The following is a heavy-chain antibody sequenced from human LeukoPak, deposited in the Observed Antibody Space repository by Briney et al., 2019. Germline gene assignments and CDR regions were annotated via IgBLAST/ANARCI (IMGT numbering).Heavy chain of an antibody. CDR3: ARAPITSPFYFDY. CDR2: TNWSGGST. CDR1: GFTFNSYS. V-gene: IGHV3-20*04. D-gene: IGHD2-2*01. Sequence: GGSLRLSCAASGFTFNSYSMNWVRQAPGKGLEWVSGTNWSGGSTGYADPLRGRFTISRDNAKNSLYLQMDSLRAEDTALYYCARAPITSPFYFDYWGQGTLVTVSS. J-gene: IGHJ4*02.